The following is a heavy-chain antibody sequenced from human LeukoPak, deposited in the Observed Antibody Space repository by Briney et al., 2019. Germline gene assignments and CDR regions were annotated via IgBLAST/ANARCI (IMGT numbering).Heavy chain of an antibody. CDR3: AGRGSSWYNVAFDI. CDR1: GFTFSSYA. D-gene: IGHD6-13*01. CDR2: ISGSGGST. Sequence: PGGSLRLSCAASGFTFSSYAMSWVRQAPGKGLEWVSAISGSGGSTYYADSVKGRFTISRDNSKNTLYLQMNSLRAEDTAVYYRAGRGSSWYNVAFDIWGQGTMVTVSS. J-gene: IGHJ3*02. V-gene: IGHV3-23*01.